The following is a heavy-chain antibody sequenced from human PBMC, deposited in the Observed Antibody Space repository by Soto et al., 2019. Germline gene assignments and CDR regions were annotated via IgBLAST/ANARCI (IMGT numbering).Heavy chain of an antibody. CDR1: GYSFINYW. V-gene: IGHV5-51*01. CDR2: IYPSDSDT. Sequence: PGESLKISCKASGYSFINYWIGWVRQMPGKDLEWMGVIYPSDSDTRYSPAFQGQVTISADKSISTAYLQWSSLKASDTAMYYCASAPGGYCSGGSCYSGLFDPWGQGTLVTVSS. J-gene: IGHJ5*02. D-gene: IGHD2-15*01. CDR3: ASAPGGYCSGGSCYSGLFDP.